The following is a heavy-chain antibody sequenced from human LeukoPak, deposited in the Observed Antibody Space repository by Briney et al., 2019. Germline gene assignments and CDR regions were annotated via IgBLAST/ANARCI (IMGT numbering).Heavy chain of an antibody. V-gene: IGHV3-21*01. J-gene: IGHJ3*02. CDR3: ARVFGYYDSSGYYGGGAFDI. CDR2: ISTSSSYI. CDR1: GFTFSSYS. Sequence: PGGSLRLSCAASGFTFSSYSMNWVRQAPGKGLEWVSSISTSSSYIYYADSVKGRFTISRDNAKNSLYLQMNSLRAEDTAVYYCARVFGYYDSSGYYGGGAFDIWGQGTVVTVSS. D-gene: IGHD3-22*01.